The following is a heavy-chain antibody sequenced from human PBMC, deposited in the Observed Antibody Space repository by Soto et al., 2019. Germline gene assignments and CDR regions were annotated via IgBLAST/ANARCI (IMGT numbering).Heavy chain of an antibody. J-gene: IGHJ4*02. CDR1: GFTVTINY. D-gene: IGHD5-12*01. Sequence: EVQVVESGGGLIQPGGSLRLSCAVSGFTVTINYMSWVRQAPGNGLEWVSVIYSGGTIYYADSVKGRFTISRDTSKNTLYLQMNSLRGEDTAVYYCHGYGYWGQGTLVTVSS. CDR3: HGYGY. V-gene: IGHV3-53*01. CDR2: IYSGGTI.